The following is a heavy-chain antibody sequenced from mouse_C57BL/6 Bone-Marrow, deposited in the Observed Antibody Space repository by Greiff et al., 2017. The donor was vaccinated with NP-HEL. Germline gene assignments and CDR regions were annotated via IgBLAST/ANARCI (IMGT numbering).Heavy chain of an antibody. J-gene: IGHJ3*01. CDR1: GFNITDDY. V-gene: IGHV14-4*01. Sequence: VQLQQSGAELVRPGASVKLSCTASGFNITDDYMHWVKQRPEQGLEWIGWIDPENGDTEYASKFQGKATITADTSSNTAYLQLSSLTSEDTAVYYCTSNWSWFAYWGQGTLVTVSA. CDR2: IDPENGDT. D-gene: IGHD4-1*01. CDR3: TSNWSWFAY.